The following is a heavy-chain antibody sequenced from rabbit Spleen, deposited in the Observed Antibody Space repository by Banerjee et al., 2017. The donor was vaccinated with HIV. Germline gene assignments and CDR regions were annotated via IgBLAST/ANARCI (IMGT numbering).Heavy chain of an antibody. J-gene: IGHJ4*01. Sequence: QEQLVASGGDLVKPGGSLTLTCTASGFSFSSSYWICWVRQAPGKGLELIACIYTASSAIINYANWAKGRFTISKTSSTTVTLQMTSLTAADTATYFCARADNSYTDYGWNLWGPGTLVTVS. CDR3: ARADNSYTDYGWNL. V-gene: IGHV1S45*01. CDR2: IYTASSAII. D-gene: IGHD7-1*01. CDR1: GFSFSSSYW.